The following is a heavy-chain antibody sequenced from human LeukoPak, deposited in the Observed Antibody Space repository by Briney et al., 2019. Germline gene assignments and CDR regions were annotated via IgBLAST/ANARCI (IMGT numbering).Heavy chain of an antibody. Sequence: GGSLRLSCAASGFTLSSHRMDWIRQAPGKGLEWVSSISSRSSFKDYADSVKGRFTISRDNAKNLLYLQMNSLRAEDTAVYFCAKDGGFWSDYSYFDYWGQGTQVTVSS. J-gene: IGHJ4*02. CDR1: GFTLSSHR. D-gene: IGHD3-3*01. V-gene: IGHV3-21*06. CDR3: AKDGGFWSDYSYFDY. CDR2: ISSRSSFK.